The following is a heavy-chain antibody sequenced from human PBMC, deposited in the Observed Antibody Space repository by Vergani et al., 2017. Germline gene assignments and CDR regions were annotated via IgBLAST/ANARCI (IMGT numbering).Heavy chain of an antibody. D-gene: IGHD3-3*01. Sequence: QVQLQESGPGLVKPSQTLSLTCNVSGVSISNSSYYWSWIRQPAGKGLEWLGRVYISRPTNYNPSLKNRVIMSVDTSENQFSLKLNSVSAADTAVYYCARSFFDYWSGYQGYYFDYWGQGILVTVSS. CDR3: ARSFFDYWSGYQGYYFDY. CDR1: GVSISNSSYY. CDR2: VYISRPT. J-gene: IGHJ4*01. V-gene: IGHV4-61*02.